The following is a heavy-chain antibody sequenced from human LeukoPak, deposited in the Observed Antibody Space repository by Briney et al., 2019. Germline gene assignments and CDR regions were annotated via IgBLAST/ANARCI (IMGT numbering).Heavy chain of an antibody. D-gene: IGHD6-6*01. Sequence: ASVKVSCKASGYTFTGYYMHWVRQAPGQGLELMGWINPNSGGTNYAQKFQGRVTMTRDTSISTAYMELSRLRSDDTAVYYCAREHSSSSGKVFDYWGQGTLVTVSS. CDR2: INPNSGGT. CDR1: GYTFTGYY. J-gene: IGHJ4*02. V-gene: IGHV1-2*02. CDR3: AREHSSSSGKVFDY.